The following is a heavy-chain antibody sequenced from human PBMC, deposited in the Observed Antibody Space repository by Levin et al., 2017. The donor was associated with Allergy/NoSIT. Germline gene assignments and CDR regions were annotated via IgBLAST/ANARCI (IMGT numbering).Heavy chain of an antibody. J-gene: IGHJ6*02. CDR3: ARASYQLLSNYYYYYGMDV. V-gene: IGHV4-4*07. D-gene: IGHD2-2*01. Sequence: PSETLSLTCTVSGGSISSYYWSWIRQPAGKGLEWIGRIYTSGSTNYNPSLKSRVTMSVDTSKNQFSLKLSSVTAADTAVYYCARASYQLLSNYYYYYGMDVWGQGTTVTVSS. CDR1: GGSISSYY. CDR2: IYTSGST.